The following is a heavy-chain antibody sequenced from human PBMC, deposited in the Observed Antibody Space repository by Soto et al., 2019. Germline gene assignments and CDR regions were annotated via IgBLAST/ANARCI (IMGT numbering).Heavy chain of an antibody. CDR2: IYTSGST. CDR3: ARDRHIYSGYDEKNWFDP. Sequence: QVQLQESGPGLVKPSETLSLTCTVSGGSISSYYWSWIRQPAGKGLEWIGRIYTSGSTNYNPSLKSRVTMSVDTSKNQFSLKLSSVTAADTAVYYCARDRHIYSGYDEKNWFDPWGQGTLVTVSS. V-gene: IGHV4-4*07. J-gene: IGHJ5*02. CDR1: GGSISSYY. D-gene: IGHD5-12*01.